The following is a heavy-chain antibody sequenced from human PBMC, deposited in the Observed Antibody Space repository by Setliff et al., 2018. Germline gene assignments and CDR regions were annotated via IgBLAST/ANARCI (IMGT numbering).Heavy chain of an antibody. CDR1: GYNFITLG. CDR3: ATFRGYTYGYDY. Sequence: SVKVSCKTSGYNFITLGINWVRQAPGQGLEWVGWISPYSGKTDYAQKFQGRVIMTIDSSTTTAYMELKNLRSDDTAVYYCATFRGYTYGYDYWGQGTLVTVSS. CDR2: ISPYSGKT. J-gene: IGHJ4*02. V-gene: IGHV1-18*01. D-gene: IGHD5-18*01.